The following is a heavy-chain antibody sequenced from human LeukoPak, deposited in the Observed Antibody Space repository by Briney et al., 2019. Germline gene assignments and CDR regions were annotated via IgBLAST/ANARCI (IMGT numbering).Heavy chain of an antibody. D-gene: IGHD1-26*01. CDR1: DYTFTDYY. CDR3: ARDAWLVGTTNLYYFDY. J-gene: IGHJ4*02. V-gene: IGHV1-2*02. Sequence: ASVKVSCKASDYTFTDYYMHWVRQAPGQGLEWMGWMNPNSGDTNYAQKFQGRVTMTRDPSISTAYMALTRLRSDDTAVYYCARDAWLVGTTNLYYFDYWGQGTLVTVSS. CDR2: MNPNSGDT.